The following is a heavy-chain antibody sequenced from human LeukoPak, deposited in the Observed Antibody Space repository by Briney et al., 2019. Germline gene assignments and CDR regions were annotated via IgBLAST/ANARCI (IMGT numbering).Heavy chain of an antibody. CDR2: IYYSGST. D-gene: IGHD3-3*01. J-gene: IGHJ4*02. Sequence: SETLSLTCTVSGGSISSYYWSWIRQPPGKGLEWIGYIYYSGSTNYNPSLKSRATISVDTSKNQFSLKLSSVTAADTAVYYCARVPPYYDFWSGYYTPIYFDYWGQGTLVTVSS. CDR3: ARVPPYYDFWSGYYTPIYFDY. V-gene: IGHV4-59*01. CDR1: GGSISSYY.